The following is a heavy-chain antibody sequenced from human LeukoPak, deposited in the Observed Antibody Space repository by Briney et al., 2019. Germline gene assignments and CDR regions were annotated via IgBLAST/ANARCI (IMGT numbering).Heavy chain of an antibody. D-gene: IGHD3-10*01. CDR3: TTARITMVRGGKRDY. Sequence: KPGGSLRLSCAASGFTFSNAWMSWVRRAPGKGLEWVGRIKSKTDGGTTDYAAPVKGRFTISRDDSKNTLYLQMNSLKTEDTAVYYCTTARITMVRGGKRDYWGQGTLVTVPS. J-gene: IGHJ4*02. CDR2: IKSKTDGGTT. CDR1: GFTFSNAW. V-gene: IGHV3-15*01.